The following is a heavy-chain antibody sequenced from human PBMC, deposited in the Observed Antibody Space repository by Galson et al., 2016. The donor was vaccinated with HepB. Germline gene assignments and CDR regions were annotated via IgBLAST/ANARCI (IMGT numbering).Heavy chain of an antibody. CDR1: GFTFSNAW. CDR3: TTGGGNWALGMDV. D-gene: IGHD1-1*01. J-gene: IGHJ4*02. CDR2: IKSKTDGGTT. Sequence: SLRLSCAGSGFTFSNAWMSWVRQAPGKGLEWVGRIKSKTDGGTTDYAAPVKGRFTISRDDSKNTLYLQMNSLKTEDTAVYYCTTGGGNWALGMDVWGQGTLVTVSS. V-gene: IGHV3-15*01.